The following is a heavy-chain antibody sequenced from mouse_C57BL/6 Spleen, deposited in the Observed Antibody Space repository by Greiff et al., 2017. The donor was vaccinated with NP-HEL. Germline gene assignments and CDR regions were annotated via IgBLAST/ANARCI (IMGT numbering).Heavy chain of an antibody. J-gene: IGHJ1*03. D-gene: IGHD1-1*01. CDR3: AVDYYGSSDWYFDV. Sequence: EVQVVESGPGLVKPSQSLSLTCSVTGYSITSGYYWNWIRQFPGNKLEWMGYISYDGSNNYNPSLKNRISITRDTSKNQFFLKLNSVTTEDTATEYCAVDYYGSSDWYFDVWGTGTTVTVSS. V-gene: IGHV3-6*01. CDR2: ISYDGSN. CDR1: GYSITSGYY.